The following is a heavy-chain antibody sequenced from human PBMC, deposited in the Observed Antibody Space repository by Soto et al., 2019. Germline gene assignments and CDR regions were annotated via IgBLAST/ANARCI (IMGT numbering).Heavy chain of an antibody. V-gene: IGHV3-23*01. Sequence: EVQLLESGGGLVQPGGSLRLSCAASGFTFTSYAMSWVRQAPGKGLEWVSAISGSGGSTYYAESAKGRFNISRDNYKNTLYLQMNSLRAEDTAVYYCAAPSDILTGYYLEGYYYGMDVWGQGTTVTVSS. J-gene: IGHJ6*02. CDR3: AAPSDILTGYYLEGYYYGMDV. CDR2: ISGSGGST. CDR1: GFTFTSYA. D-gene: IGHD3-9*01.